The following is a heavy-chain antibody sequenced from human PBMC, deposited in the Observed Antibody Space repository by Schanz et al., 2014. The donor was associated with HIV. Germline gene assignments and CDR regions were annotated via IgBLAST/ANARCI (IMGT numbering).Heavy chain of an antibody. CDR1: GFTFSSYA. D-gene: IGHD5-18*01. CDR2: VGYGGDNT. Sequence: EVQLLESGGGLVQPGGSLRLSCAASGFTFSSYAMSWVRLAPGKGLEWVSTVGYGGDNTYYADSVKGRFTISRDNSKNTLFLQLNSLRAEDTAVYYCARGAGDTDWGRIWGQGTLVTVSS. CDR3: ARGAGDTDWGRI. J-gene: IGHJ3*02. V-gene: IGHV3-23*01.